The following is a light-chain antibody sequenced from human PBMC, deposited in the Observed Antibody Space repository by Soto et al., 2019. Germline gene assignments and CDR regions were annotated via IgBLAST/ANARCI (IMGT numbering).Light chain of an antibody. V-gene: IGKV3-15*01. CDR1: QSVSSD. CDR2: AAA. CDR3: HQYNKGPGT. Sequence: VITQSPSTVSESPGERVTLSCRASQSVSSDLAWYQQRPGQAPRVLIYAAAARATGLPARFSGSGSGTEFTLTITSLQSEDSAVYYCHQYNKGPGTFGPGTKVDIK. J-gene: IGKJ1*01.